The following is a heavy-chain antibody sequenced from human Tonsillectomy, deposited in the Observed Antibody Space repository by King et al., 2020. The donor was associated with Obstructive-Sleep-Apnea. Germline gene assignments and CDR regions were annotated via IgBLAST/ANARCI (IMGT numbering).Heavy chain of an antibody. CDR1: GFTFSNYA. CDR3: AKLQWELLRPDTFDI. J-gene: IGHJ3*02. CDR2: ISGSGDST. Sequence: VQLVESGGGLLQPGGSLRLSCAASGFTFSNYAMTWVLQAPGKGREWVSGISGSGDSTYYADSVKGRFTISRDNSKNTLSLQMNSLRAEDTAVYYCAKLQWELLRPDTFDIWGQGTMVTVSS. D-gene: IGHD1-26*01. V-gene: IGHV3-23*04.